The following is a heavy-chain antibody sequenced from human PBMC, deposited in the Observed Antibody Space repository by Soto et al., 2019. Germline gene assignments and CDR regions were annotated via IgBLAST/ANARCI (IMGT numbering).Heavy chain of an antibody. V-gene: IGHV4-59*01. CDR2: IFYSGVT. J-gene: IGHJ5*02. CDR1: GVSITDYY. CDR3: ARGPRDWFDP. Sequence: QVQLQEPGPGLVKPSETLSLTCTVSGVSITDYYWSWIRQPPGKGLEWIAYIFYSGVTNYNPSLKGRVTICLDTSKNYFSLNLTSMTAADTAVYYCARGPRDWFDPWRQGTLVTVSS.